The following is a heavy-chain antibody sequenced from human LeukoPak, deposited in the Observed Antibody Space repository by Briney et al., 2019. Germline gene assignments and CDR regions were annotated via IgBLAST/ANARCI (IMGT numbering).Heavy chain of an antibody. CDR1: GFTFSDYY. CDR2: ISSSGSTI. Sequence: GGSLRLSCAASGFTFSDYYMSWIRQAPGKGLEWVSYISSSGSTIYYADSVKGRFTISRDNAKNSLYLQMNSLRAEDTAVYYCARDLRSSTSRYYYYYMDVWGKGTTVTVSS. V-gene: IGHV3-11*01. J-gene: IGHJ6*03. D-gene: IGHD2-2*01. CDR3: ARDLRSSTSRYYYYYMDV.